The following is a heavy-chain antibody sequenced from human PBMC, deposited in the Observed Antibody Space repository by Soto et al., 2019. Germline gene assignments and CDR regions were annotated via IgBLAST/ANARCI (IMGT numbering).Heavy chain of an antibody. CDR2: INHSGST. Sequence: SETLSLTCDVYGGSFSGYYWSWIRQPPGKGLEWIGEINHSGSTNYNPSLKSRVTISVDTFKNQFSLKLSSVTAADTVVYYCAREGLVTPLIYFDYWGQGTLVTVSS. V-gene: IGHV4-34*01. D-gene: IGHD4-4*01. J-gene: IGHJ4*02. CDR1: GGSFSGYY. CDR3: AREGLVTPLIYFDY.